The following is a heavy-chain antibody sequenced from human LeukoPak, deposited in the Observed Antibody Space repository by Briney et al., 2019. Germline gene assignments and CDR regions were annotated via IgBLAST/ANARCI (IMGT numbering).Heavy chain of an antibody. CDR3: AKEQRIRHCSEGVCMEGYYFDY. V-gene: IGHV3-23*01. J-gene: IGHJ4*02. D-gene: IGHD2-8*01. Sequence: GGSLRLSCTGSGFNFNMFAMNWVRQAPGQGLEWVSGLSRGGATTNYADSVKGRFTISRDKSKNMVFLQMSSPRPEDTAVYYCAKEQRIRHCSEGVCMEGYYFDYWGQGTLVTVSS. CDR2: LSRGGATT. CDR1: GFNFNMFA.